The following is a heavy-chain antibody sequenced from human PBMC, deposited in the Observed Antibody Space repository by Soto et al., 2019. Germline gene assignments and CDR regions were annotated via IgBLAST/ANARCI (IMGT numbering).Heavy chain of an antibody. CDR1: GYTFTNYG. J-gene: IGHJ6*02. D-gene: IGHD3-9*01. CDR2: VSAYNDNT. Sequence: ASVKVSCKASGYTFTNYGITWVRQAPGQGLEWMGWVSAYNDNTNYAQKVQGRVTMTTDTSTSTAYMELRSLRSDDTAMYYCARDGRDEYFDFYGLGVWGQGTTVTVSS. V-gene: IGHV1-18*01. CDR3: ARDGRDEYFDFYGLGV.